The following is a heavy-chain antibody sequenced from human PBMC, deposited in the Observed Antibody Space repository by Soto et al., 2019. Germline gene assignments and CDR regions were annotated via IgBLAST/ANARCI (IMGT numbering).Heavy chain of an antibody. D-gene: IGHD2-15*01. CDR1: GFTFSSYS. CDR2: ISSSSSYI. V-gene: IGHV3-21*01. J-gene: IGHJ6*02. Sequence: EVQLVESGGGLVKPGGSLRLSCAASGFTFSSYSMNWVRQAPGKGLEWVSSISSSSSYIYYADSMKGRFTISRDNAKNSLYLQMNSLRAEDTAVYYCARLGGYCSGGSCPYGMEVWGQGTTVTVSS. CDR3: ARLGGYCSGGSCPYGMEV.